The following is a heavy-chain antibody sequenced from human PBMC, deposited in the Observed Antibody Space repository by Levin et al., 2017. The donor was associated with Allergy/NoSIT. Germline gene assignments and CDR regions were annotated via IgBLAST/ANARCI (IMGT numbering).Heavy chain of an antibody. J-gene: IGHJ4*02. D-gene: IGHD2-2*01. CDR3: ASNLGYCDSTSCYEAFDS. V-gene: IGHV3-48*02. CDR2: ISSSSNTI. Sequence: PGGSLRLSCAASTFTFSGYGMNWVRQAPGKGLEWVSYISSSSNTIYYADSVKGRFTISRDNAKSSLYLQMNSLRDEDTAVYYCASNLGYCDSTSCYEAFDSWGPGTLVTVSS. CDR1: TFTFSGYG.